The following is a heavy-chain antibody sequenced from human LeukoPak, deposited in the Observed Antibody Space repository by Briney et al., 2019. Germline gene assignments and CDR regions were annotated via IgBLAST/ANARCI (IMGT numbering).Heavy chain of an antibody. CDR3: VTYWPVW. CDR2: ISNTGSPI. D-gene: IGHD3-16*01. V-gene: IGHV3-48*01. CDR1: GFTFSGSG. J-gene: IGHJ1*01. Sequence: GGSLRVSRAVSGFTFSGSGMHWVRQAPGKGLEWVSYISNTGSPIYYAVSVKARFTISRDNAKNSLWLQMSSLRADDTAVYFCVTYWPVWWGLGTLVTVSS.